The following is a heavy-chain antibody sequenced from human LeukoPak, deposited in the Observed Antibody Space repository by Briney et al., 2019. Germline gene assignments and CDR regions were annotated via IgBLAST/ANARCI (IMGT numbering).Heavy chain of an antibody. CDR1: GFPLTGSD. J-gene: IGHJ4*02. CDR3: ARATGGVPRYFVL. Sequence: ASVKLPCKASGFPLTGSDMHWVRQAPGQGLEWGGVLHHESEKTTYGHNFQGRVTVTRDTSTTTLYMDLTGLSTEDTAMYYCARATGGVPRYFVLWGQGTLVTVSS. D-gene: IGHD3-10*01. V-gene: IGHV1-46*01. CDR2: LHHESEKT.